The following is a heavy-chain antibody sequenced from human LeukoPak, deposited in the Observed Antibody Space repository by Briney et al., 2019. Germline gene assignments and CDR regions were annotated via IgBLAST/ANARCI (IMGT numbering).Heavy chain of an antibody. CDR2: ISGSGGST. Sequence: GGSLRLSCAASGFTFSNAWMSWVRQAPGKGLEWVSAISGSGGSTYYADSVKGRFTISRDNSKNTLYLQMNSLRAEDTAVYYCAKGVWYNWFDPWGQGTLVTVSS. CDR3: AKGVWYNWFDP. V-gene: IGHV3-23*01. CDR1: GFTFSNAW. J-gene: IGHJ5*02. D-gene: IGHD6-19*01.